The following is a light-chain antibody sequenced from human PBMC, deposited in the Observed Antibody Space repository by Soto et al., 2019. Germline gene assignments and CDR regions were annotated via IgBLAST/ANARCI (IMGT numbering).Light chain of an antibody. V-gene: IGKV3-20*01. Sequence: ENVLTQSPGTLSLSPGEGASLSCRASQRVISDYFGWYQQKEGQAPRLIIYATSRRAAGIPDRLSGSGSETDFTLTISRVEPADSAIYYCQHYEAPPWTFGQGTKLEIK. CDR1: QRVISDY. CDR2: ATS. CDR3: QHYEAPPWT. J-gene: IGKJ1*01.